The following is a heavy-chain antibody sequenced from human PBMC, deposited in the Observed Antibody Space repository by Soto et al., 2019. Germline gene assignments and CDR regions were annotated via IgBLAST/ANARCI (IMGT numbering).Heavy chain of an antibody. V-gene: IGHV1-46*01. CDR3: AGAVDKRLPQNYYYGMDV. CDR2: INPSGGST. D-gene: IGHD4-17*01. J-gene: IGHJ6*02. Sequence: ASVKVSCKASGYTFTSYYMHWVRQAPGQGLEWMGIINPSGGSTSYAQKFQGRVTMTRDTSTSTVYMELSSLRSEDTAVYYCAGAVDKRLPQNYYYGMDVWGQGTTXTVSS. CDR1: GYTFTSYY.